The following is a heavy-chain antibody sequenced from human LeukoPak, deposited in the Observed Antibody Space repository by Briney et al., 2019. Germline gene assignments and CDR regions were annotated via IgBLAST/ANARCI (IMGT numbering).Heavy chain of an antibody. CDR1: GGSISSYS. CDR3: ARLSGGNRVDY. D-gene: IGHD4-23*01. CDR2: IYYGGST. V-gene: IGHV4-59*01. Sequence: SETLSLTCTVSGGSISSYSWTWIRQAPGKGLEWIGYIYYGGSTNYNPSLKSRVTISVDTSKNQFSLKLSSVTAADTAVYYCARLSGGNRVDYWGQGTLVTVSS. J-gene: IGHJ4*02.